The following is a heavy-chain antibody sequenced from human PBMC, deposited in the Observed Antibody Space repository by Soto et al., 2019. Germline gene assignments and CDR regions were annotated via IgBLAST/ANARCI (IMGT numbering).Heavy chain of an antibody. CDR3: ARDYMVRGVMRWFDP. CDR2: IYHSGST. D-gene: IGHD3-10*01. V-gene: IGHV4-59*12. J-gene: IGHJ5*02. CDR1: GGSISTYY. Sequence: SETLSLTCTVSGGSISTYYWSWIRQPPGKGLEWIGEIYHSGSTNYNPSLKSRVTISVDKSKNQFSLKLSSVTAADTAVYYCARDYMVRGVMRWFDPWGQGTLVT.